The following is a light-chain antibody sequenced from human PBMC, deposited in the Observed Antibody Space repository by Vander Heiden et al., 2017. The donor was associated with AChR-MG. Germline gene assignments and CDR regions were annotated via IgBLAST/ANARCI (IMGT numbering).Light chain of an antibody. CDR2: AAS. Sequence: DIQMTQSPSSLSASVGDRVTITCRASQGISNYLAWYQQKPGKVPKLLIYAASTLQSGVPSRFSGSGSGTDFTLTISSLQPEDVATYYCQKYNSAQGDPFGPGTKVDIK. CDR3: QKYNSAQGDP. CDR1: QGISNY. V-gene: IGKV1-27*01. J-gene: IGKJ3*01.